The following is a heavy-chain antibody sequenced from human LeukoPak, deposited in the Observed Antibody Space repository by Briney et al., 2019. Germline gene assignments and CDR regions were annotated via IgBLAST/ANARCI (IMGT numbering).Heavy chain of an antibody. CDR3: AKVRSGYLSCIQH. CDR2: ISGSGGST. D-gene: IGHD3-22*01. CDR1: GFTFSSYA. Sequence: GGPLRLSCATSGFTFSSYAMSWVRQAPGKGLEWVSAISGSGGSTYYADSVKGRFTVSRDNSKNTVSLQMNTLRAEDTAVYYCAKVRSGYLSCIQHWGQGTLVTVSS. J-gene: IGHJ1*01. V-gene: IGHV3-23*01.